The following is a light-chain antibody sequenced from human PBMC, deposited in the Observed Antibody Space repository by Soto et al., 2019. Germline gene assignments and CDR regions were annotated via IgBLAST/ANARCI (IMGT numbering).Light chain of an antibody. CDR3: QQSYSTPYT. Sequence: DIQMTQSPSSLSASVGDRVTLTCRASQSISTNLNWYQQKPGKAPKFLIYAASSLQSGDPSRFSGSGSGTDFTLTISSLQPEDFATYYCQQSYSTPYTFGQGTKLEIK. J-gene: IGKJ2*01. CDR2: AAS. V-gene: IGKV1-39*01. CDR1: QSISTN.